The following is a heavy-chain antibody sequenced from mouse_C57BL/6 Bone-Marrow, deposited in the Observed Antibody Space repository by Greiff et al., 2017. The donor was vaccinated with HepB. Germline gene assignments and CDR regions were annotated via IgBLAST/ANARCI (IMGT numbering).Heavy chain of an antibody. CDR3: ARAYYYGSSYYAMDY. V-gene: IGHV5-4*03. CDR1: GFTFSSYA. J-gene: IGHJ4*01. Sequence: EVKLMESGGGLVKPGGSLKLSCAASGFTFSSYAMSWVRQTPEKRLEWVATISDGGSYTYYPDNVKGRFTISRDNAKNNLYLQMSHLKSEDTAMYYCARAYYYGSSYYAMDYWGQGTSVTVSS. CDR2: ISDGGSYT. D-gene: IGHD1-1*01.